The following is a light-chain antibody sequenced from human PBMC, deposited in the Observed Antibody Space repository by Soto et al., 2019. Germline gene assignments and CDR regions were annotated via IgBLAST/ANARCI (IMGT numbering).Light chain of an antibody. CDR1: QSISSW. CDR2: DAS. Sequence: SHMTHSPSTLSASVGDRVTITCRASQSISSWLAWYQQKPGRAPKLLIYDASSLESGVPSRFSGSGSGTEFTLTISSLQPDDFATYYCQHYNRYSPWTFGQGTKVDIK. V-gene: IGKV1-5*01. J-gene: IGKJ1*01. CDR3: QHYNRYSPWT.